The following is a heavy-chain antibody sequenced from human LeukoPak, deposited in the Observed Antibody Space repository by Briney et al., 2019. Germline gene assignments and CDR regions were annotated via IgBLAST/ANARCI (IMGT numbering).Heavy chain of an antibody. CDR1: GYTFTDYY. J-gene: IGHJ4*01. CDR2: IKTNSGAT. CDR3: ARGRRILGGPENAGDFFDY. D-gene: IGHD3-16*01. Sequence: ASVTVSCTASGYTFTDYYLLWVRQAPGQGLEWMGWIKTNSGATDYAQNFEARVTMTRDTSSGTAYLDLSSLTSDDTAVYYCARGRRILGGPENAGDFFDYWGQGTLVIVSS. V-gene: IGHV1-2*02.